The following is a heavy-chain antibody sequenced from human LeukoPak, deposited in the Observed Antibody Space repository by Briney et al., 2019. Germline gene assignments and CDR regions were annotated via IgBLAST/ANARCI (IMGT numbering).Heavy chain of an antibody. CDR3: ARGQRWLHIGFYYFDY. CDR1: GGSISSGGYS. CDR2: IYHSGST. Sequence: SQTLSLTCAVSGGSISSGGYSWSWIRQPPGKGLEWIGYIYHSGSTNYNPSLKSRVTISVDTSKNQFSLKLSSVTAADTAVYYCARGQRWLHIGFYYFDYWGQGTLVTVSS. J-gene: IGHJ4*02. V-gene: IGHV4-30-2*01. D-gene: IGHD5-24*01.